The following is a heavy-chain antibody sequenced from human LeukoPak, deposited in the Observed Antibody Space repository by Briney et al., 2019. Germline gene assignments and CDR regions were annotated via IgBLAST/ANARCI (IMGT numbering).Heavy chain of an antibody. V-gene: IGHV4-39*07. CDR2: IYYSGST. CDR1: GGSISSSSYY. Sequence: SETLSLTCTVSGGSISSSSYYWGWIRQPPGKGLEWIGSIYYSGSTYYNPSLKSRVTISVDTSKNQFSLKLSSVTAADTAVYYCARGVGMGDYVWGSYTGYYYYYMDVWGKGTTVTVSS. CDR3: ARGVGMGDYVWGSYTGYYYYYMDV. D-gene: IGHD3-16*01. J-gene: IGHJ6*03.